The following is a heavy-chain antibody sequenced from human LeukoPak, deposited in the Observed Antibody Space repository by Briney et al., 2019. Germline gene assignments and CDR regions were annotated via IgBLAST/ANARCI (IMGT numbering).Heavy chain of an antibody. CDR3: ARDLNDGSGRYYYYGMDV. CDR1: GFTFSSYS. D-gene: IGHD3-10*01. Sequence: GGSLRLSCAASGFTFSSYSMNWVRQAPGKGLEWVAVIWYDGSNKYYADSVKGRFTISRDNSKNTLYLQMNSLRAEDTAVYYCARDLNDGSGRYYYYGMDVWGQGTTVTVSS. CDR2: IWYDGSNK. J-gene: IGHJ6*02. V-gene: IGHV3-33*08.